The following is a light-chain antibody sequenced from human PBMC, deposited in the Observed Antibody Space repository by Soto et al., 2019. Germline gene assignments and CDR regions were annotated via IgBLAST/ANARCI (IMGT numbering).Light chain of an antibody. V-gene: IGKV1-9*01. CDR3: QQYNNWPPYT. Sequence: DIQLTQSPSFLSASVGDRVTITCRTSQDISSYLAWYQQKPGKAPQLLISAASTLQSGVPSRFSGSGSGTEFTLTISSLQPEDFATYYCQQYNNWPPYTFGQGTKLEIK. J-gene: IGKJ2*01. CDR2: AAS. CDR1: QDISSY.